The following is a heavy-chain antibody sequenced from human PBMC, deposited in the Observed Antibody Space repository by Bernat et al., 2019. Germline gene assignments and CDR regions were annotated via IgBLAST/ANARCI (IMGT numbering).Heavy chain of an antibody. CDR2: IKQDGSEK. D-gene: IGHD6-19*01. CDR3: ARATIAVAGTPPYYYYGMDV. J-gene: IGHJ6*02. CDR1: GFTFSSYW. Sequence: EVHLVESGGGLVKPGGSLRLSCAGSGFTFSSYWMSWVRQAPGKGLEWVANIKQDGSEKYYVDSVKGRFTISRDNAKNSLYLQMNSLRAEDTAVYYCARATIAVAGTPPYYYYGMDVWGQGTTVTVSS. V-gene: IGHV3-7*03.